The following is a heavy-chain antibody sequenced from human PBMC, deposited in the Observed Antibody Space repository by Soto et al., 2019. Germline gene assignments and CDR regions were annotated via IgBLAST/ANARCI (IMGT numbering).Heavy chain of an antibody. Sequence: SETLSLTCTVSGGSVNSGSYYWTWIRQPPGKGLEWIGYIYYSGSTNYHPSLKSRVTISVGTSKNQFSLKLRSVTAADTAVYYCARSSSYSVHFDYWGLGTLVTVSS. V-gene: IGHV4-61*01. CDR3: ARSSSYSVHFDY. CDR2: IYYSGST. CDR1: GGSVNSGSYY. D-gene: IGHD2-2*01. J-gene: IGHJ4*02.